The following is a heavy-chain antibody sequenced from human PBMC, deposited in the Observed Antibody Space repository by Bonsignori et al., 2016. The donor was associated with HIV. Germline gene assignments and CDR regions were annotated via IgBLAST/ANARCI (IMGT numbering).Heavy chain of an antibody. CDR2: ISPSGDSM. V-gene: IGHV3-11*01. Sequence: WIRQPPGKGLEWLSYISPSGDSMYNADSVKGRFTISRDNAKNSLYLQMNSLRAEDTAIYYCARDNWRSEWGQGTLVTVSS. CDR3: ARDNWRSE. J-gene: IGHJ4*02.